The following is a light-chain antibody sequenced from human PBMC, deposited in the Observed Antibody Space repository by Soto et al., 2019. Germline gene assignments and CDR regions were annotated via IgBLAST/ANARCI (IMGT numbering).Light chain of an antibody. Sequence: DIQMTQSPSTLSASVGDRVTLTCRASQSISSSLAWYQQKPGKAPKLLIYKASTLEAGVPSRISGSGSGTEFTLTISSLQPEDSASYYCQQYNSYSPTFGQGTRLEIK. CDR1: QSISSS. CDR2: KAS. J-gene: IGKJ2*01. CDR3: QQYNSYSPT. V-gene: IGKV1-5*03.